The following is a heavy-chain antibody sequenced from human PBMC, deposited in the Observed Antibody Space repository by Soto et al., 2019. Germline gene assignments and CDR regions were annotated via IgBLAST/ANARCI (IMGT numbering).Heavy chain of an antibody. D-gene: IGHD3-9*01. Sequence: GGSLRLSCAASEFTFSTYAMSWVRQAPGKGLEWVSSIGSGGSPTYYADSVKGRFTISRDNSKNTPYLQMNSLRAEDTAVYYCAKGALSTYFDWGQGTLATVSS. CDR1: EFTFSTYA. J-gene: IGHJ4*02. CDR3: AKGALSTYFD. CDR2: IGSGGSPT. V-gene: IGHV3-23*01.